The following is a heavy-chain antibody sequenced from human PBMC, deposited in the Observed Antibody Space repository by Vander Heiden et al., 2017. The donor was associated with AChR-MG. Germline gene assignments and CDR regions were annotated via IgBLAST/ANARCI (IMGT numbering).Heavy chain of an antibody. Sequence: SCAASGFIFSTYGMHWVRQAPGKGLECVAVIWYDGSNKYYADSVKGRFTISRDNSNNTLSLQMNSLRVDDTALYYCARGSYGGNRYGPEGWYFDLWGRGTLVTVSS. V-gene: IGHV3-33*01. CDR3: ARGSYGGNRYGPEGWYFDL. CDR2: IWYDGSNK. D-gene: IGHD5-18*01. J-gene: IGHJ2*01. CDR1: GFIFSTYG.